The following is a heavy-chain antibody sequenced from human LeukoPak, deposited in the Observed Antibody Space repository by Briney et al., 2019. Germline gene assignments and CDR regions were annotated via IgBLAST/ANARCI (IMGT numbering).Heavy chain of an antibody. J-gene: IGHJ4*02. CDR1: GFTFSSYT. Sequence: GGSLTLSCAASGFTFSSYTMRWVRQAPGKGLEWVSTIASGGGTYYADSVKGRFTISRDNSKNTLYLQLNGLRAEDTAVYYCAKAGGSYYFDCWGQGTLVTVSS. V-gene: IGHV3-23*01. D-gene: IGHD3-16*01. CDR2: IASGGGT. CDR3: AKAGGSYYFDC.